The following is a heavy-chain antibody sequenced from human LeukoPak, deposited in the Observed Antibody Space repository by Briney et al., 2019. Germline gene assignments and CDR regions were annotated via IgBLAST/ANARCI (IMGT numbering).Heavy chain of an antibody. CDR1: GDSISGSEYF. Sequence: SETLSLTCTVSGDSISGSEYFWGWIRQPPGQGLEYIGCIYHTGTTYYSPSLKGRVSISVDTSKNQFSLRLTSVTAADTAVYYCSRDTPSWSYSASVDSAWGQGTLVTVSS. J-gene: IGHJ5*02. CDR3: SRDTPSWSYSASVDSA. CDR2: IYHTGTT. V-gene: IGHV4-39*07. D-gene: IGHD1-26*01.